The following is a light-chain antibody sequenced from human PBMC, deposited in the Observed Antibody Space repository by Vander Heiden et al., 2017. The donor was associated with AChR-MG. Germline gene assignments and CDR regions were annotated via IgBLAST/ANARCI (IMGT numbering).Light chain of an antibody. Sequence: ESVLTQSPGILSLSPGEMATLSCRASQFVSSAYLDWFQQKPGQAPRLLIYGASTRATGIPDRFSGSGYGTDFTLTSTRLEYEDFAVYYWHQDRDSFSFGGGTRVEIK. CDR1: QFVSSAY. V-gene: IGKV3-20*01. CDR3: HQDRDSFS. J-gene: IGKJ4*01. CDR2: GAS.